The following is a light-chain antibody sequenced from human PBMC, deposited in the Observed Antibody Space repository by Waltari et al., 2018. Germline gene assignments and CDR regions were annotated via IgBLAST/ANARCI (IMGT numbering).Light chain of an antibody. Sequence: EIVMTQPPTTLSVSPGEGATLFCRASQGVDINLAWYRQIPGQPPRLLIYASSIRATGVPARFSGSGSGTEFTLSISSLQSEDFAVYYCQQYNNWPPPFTFGPGTRLDIK. V-gene: IGKV3-15*01. CDR3: QQYNNWPPPFT. CDR1: QGVDIN. CDR2: ASS. J-gene: IGKJ3*01.